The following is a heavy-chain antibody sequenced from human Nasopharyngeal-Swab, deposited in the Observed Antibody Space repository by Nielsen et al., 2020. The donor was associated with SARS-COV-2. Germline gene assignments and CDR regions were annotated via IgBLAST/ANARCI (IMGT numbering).Heavy chain of an antibody. CDR1: GFPFSSYS. V-gene: IGHV3-21*01. CDR2: ISSSSSYI. D-gene: IGHD6-13*01. Sequence: GSLKISCAASGFPFSSYSMNWVRQAPGKGLEWVSSISSSSSYIYYADSVRGRFTISRDNAKNSPYLQMNSLRAEDTAVYYCARDPPEKISSSWYRYYYYGMDVWGQGTTVTVSS. CDR3: ARDPPEKISSSWYRYYYYGMDV. J-gene: IGHJ6*02.